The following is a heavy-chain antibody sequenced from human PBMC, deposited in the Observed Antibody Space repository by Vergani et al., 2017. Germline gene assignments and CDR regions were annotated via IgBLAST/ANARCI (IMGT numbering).Heavy chain of an antibody. CDR2: INIGGRT. Sequence: LVESGGGLVKPGGSLRLSCAASSFSVSSHYMTWVRQAPGKGLEWVSTINIGGRTSYADSVKGRLTLTRGDSKNTLHLQMNSLRPEDTAVYYCARGMTTETTDLDGFDIWGQGTMVSVSS. J-gene: IGHJ3*02. CDR3: ARGMTTETTDLDGFDI. V-gene: IGHV3-66*02. D-gene: IGHD4-17*01. CDR1: SFSVSSHY.